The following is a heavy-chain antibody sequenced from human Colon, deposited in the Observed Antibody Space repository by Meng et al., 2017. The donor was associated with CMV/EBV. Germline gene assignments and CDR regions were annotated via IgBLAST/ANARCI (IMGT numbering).Heavy chain of an antibody. CDR2: IYGDNTT. CDR1: GFTFSIYS. CDR3: ARGGDTQVRTYGMDV. V-gene: IGHV3-48*04. J-gene: IGHJ6*02. D-gene: IGHD5-18*01. Sequence: AGSLRLSCAASGFTFSIYSMNWVRQAPGKGLEWVAVIYGDNTTHYADSVKGRFTIPRDNAERSLFLQMSSLRAEDTGVYFCARGGDTQVRTYGMDVWGPGTTVTVSS.